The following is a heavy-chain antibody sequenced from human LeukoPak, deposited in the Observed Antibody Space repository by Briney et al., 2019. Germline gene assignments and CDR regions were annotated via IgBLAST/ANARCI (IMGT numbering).Heavy chain of an antibody. CDR1: GFTFSSYW. Sequence: GGSLRLSCAASGFTFSSYWMHWVRQAPGKGLVWVSRINSDGSSTSYADSVKGRFTNSRDNAKNTLYLQMNSLRAEDTAVYYCARDGYNLDTFDIWGQGTMVTVSS. CDR3: ARDGYNLDTFDI. V-gene: IGHV3-74*01. D-gene: IGHD5-24*01. J-gene: IGHJ3*02. CDR2: INSDGSST.